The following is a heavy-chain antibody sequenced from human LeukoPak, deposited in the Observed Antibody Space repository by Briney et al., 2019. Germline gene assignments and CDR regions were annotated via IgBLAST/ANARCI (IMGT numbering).Heavy chain of an antibody. CDR2: IYYSGST. D-gene: IGHD1-14*01. CDR1: GGSISSSSYY. CDR3: ARDNEGVPGPFDY. J-gene: IGHJ4*02. Sequence: SETLSLTCTVSGGSISSSSYYWGWIRQPPGKGLEWIGSIYYSGSTYYNPSLKSRVTISVDTSKNQFSLKLSSVTAADTAVYYCARDNEGVPGPFDYWGQGTLVTVSS. V-gene: IGHV4-39*07.